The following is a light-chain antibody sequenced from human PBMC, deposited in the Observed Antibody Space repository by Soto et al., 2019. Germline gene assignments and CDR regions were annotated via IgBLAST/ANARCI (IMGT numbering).Light chain of an antibody. Sequence: EIVLTQSPATLSLSPGERATLSCRASQSVSNNLAWYQQRPGQAPRLLIYDASSRATAIPERFSGSGSGTDFTLTISSLEPEDFAVYYCLQRSNWPRTFGQGTKLEIK. V-gene: IGKV3-11*01. CDR2: DAS. CDR1: QSVSNN. CDR3: LQRSNWPRT. J-gene: IGKJ2*01.